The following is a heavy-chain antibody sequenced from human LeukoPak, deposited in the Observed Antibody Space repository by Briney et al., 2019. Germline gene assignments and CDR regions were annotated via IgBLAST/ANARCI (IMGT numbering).Heavy chain of an antibody. D-gene: IGHD3-22*01. V-gene: IGHV4-39*07. Sequence: SETLSLTCTVSGGSISSSSYYWGWIRQPPGKGLEWIGSIYYSGSTYYNPSLKSRVTISVDTSKNQFSLKLSSVTAADTAVYYCARDPPDYYDSSGYTDYWGQGTLVTVSS. CDR1: GGSISSSSYY. J-gene: IGHJ4*02. CDR2: IYYSGST. CDR3: ARDPPDYYDSSGYTDY.